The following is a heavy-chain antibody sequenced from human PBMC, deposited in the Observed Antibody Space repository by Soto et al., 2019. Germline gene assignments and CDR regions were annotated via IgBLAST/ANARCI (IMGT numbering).Heavy chain of an antibody. D-gene: IGHD1-26*01. CDR3: ARVYSGSYSDS. V-gene: IGHV4-4*02. CDR1: GGSIRSNNW. Sequence: QVQLQESGPGLVKPSGTLSLTCAVSGGSIRSNNWWSWVRQPPGKGLEWIGEIFQSGSTNYNPSLKTRVTTSVDKSKSQFSLKLSSVTAADTAVYYCARVYSGSYSDSWGQGTLVTVSS. J-gene: IGHJ4*02. CDR2: IFQSGST.